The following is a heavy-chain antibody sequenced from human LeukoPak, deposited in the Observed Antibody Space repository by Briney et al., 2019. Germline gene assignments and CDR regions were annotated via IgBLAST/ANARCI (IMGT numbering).Heavy chain of an antibody. J-gene: IGHJ3*02. CDR3: ARVVVVTAWVFDI. CDR1: GVSISSGSYY. Sequence: SETLSLTCTVSGVSISSGSYYWRWIRQPAGKGLEWIGRIYTSGSTHYNPSLKSRVTISVDTSKNQFSLKLSSVTAADTAVYYCARVVVVTAWVFDIWGQGTMVTVSS. CDR2: IYTSGST. D-gene: IGHD2-21*02. V-gene: IGHV4-61*02.